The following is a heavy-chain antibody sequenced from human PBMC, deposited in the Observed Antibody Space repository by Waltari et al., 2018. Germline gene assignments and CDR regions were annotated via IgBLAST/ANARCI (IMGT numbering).Heavy chain of an antibody. V-gene: IGHV3-73*01. D-gene: IGHD1-1*01. J-gene: IGHJ4*02. CDR3: SGGEVTGTDF. CDR2: IRRQPFNYAT. Sequence: EVQVVESGGGLVQPGGSLNIPCATSGFSYRGSTIHWVRQTSGRGLEWVGRIRRQPFNYATAYSESVKGRFTISRDDSKNTAYLQMNNLMTEDTAVYYCSGGEVTGTDFWGQGTLVTVSS. CDR1: GFSYRGST.